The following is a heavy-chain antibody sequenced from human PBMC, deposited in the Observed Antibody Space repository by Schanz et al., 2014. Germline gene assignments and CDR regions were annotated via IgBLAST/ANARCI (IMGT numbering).Heavy chain of an antibody. J-gene: IGHJ5*02. CDR2: IYISGST. Sequence: QVLLQESGPVLVKPSETLSLTCTVSGGSISSGVHYWSWVRQPAGRGLEWIGRIYISGSTRFNPSLKSRVTISVDKPKKQFSLKVTSMTAADTAVYYCARGHHPHGITVAARGFDPWGQGTLVTVSS. V-gene: IGHV4-61*02. D-gene: IGHD6-19*01. CDR1: GGSISSGVHY. CDR3: ARGHHPHGITVAARGFDP.